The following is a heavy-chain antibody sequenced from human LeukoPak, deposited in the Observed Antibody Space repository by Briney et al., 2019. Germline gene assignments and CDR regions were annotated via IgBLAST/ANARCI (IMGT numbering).Heavy chain of an antibody. CDR1: GFTFSNYW. V-gene: IGHV3-74*01. CDR2: ISSDGSTT. Sequence: TGGSLRLSCAASGFTFSNYWMHWVRQAPGKGLVWVSRISSDGSTTTYADSVKGRFTISRDNAKNTMYLQMNSLRAEDTALYYCARVTEYSTAGMRYWGQGIQVTVSS. D-gene: IGHD6-13*01. J-gene: IGHJ4*02. CDR3: ARVTEYSTAGMRY.